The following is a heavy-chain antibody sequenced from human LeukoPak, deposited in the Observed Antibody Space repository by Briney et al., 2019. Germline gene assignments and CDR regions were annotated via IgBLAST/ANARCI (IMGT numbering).Heavy chain of an antibody. V-gene: IGHV3-48*01. CDR2: ISGSSSTI. CDR3: ATPFDY. CDR1: GFTFSSYS. Sequence: PGGSLRLSCAASGFTFSSYSMNWVRQAPGKGLEWVSYISGSSSTIYCADSVKGRFTISRDNAKNSLYLQMNSLRAEDTAVYYCATPFDYWGQGTLVTVSS. J-gene: IGHJ4*02.